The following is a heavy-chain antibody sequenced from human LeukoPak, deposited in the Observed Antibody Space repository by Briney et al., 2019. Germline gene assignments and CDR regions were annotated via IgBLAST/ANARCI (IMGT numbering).Heavy chain of an antibody. J-gene: IGHJ6*02. Sequence: GGSLRLSCAASGFTFSRFRVSWVRQAPGKGLEWVANIKQDGSEKYYVDSVKGRFTISRDNAKNSLYLQMNSLRAEDTAVYYCARDSAVAGYYYGMDVWGQGTTVTVSS. CDR1: GFTFSRFR. D-gene: IGHD6-19*01. CDR3: ARDSAVAGYYYGMDV. CDR2: IKQDGSEK. V-gene: IGHV3-7*01.